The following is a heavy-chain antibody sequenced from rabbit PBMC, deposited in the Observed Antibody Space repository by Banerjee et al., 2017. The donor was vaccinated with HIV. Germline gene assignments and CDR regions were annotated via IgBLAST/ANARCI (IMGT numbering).Heavy chain of an antibody. CDR3: ARDAGRGDYIDGVFNL. CDR1: GVSFSDKDV. Sequence: EQLVESGGGLVQPEGSLTLTCKASGVSFSDKDVMCWVRQARGKGLEWIACIAGSSSGFTYSATWAKGRFTCSKTSSTTVTLQMTSLTVADTATYFCARDAGRGDYIDGVFNLWGQGTLVTVS. V-gene: IGHV1S45*01. CDR2: IAGSSSGFT. D-gene: IGHD8-1*01. J-gene: IGHJ4*01.